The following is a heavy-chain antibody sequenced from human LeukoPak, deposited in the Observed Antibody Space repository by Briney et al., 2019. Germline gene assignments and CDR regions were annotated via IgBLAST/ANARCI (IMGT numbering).Heavy chain of an antibody. V-gene: IGHV1-3*01. CDR3: AREDGYNHYFDY. Sequence: ASVKVSCKASGYTFTSYAIHWVRQAPGQRLEWMGWINAGNGNTKYSQKFQGRVTITRDTSASTAYMELSSLRSEDTAVYYCAREDGYNHYFDYWGQGTLVTVSS. D-gene: IGHD5-24*01. J-gene: IGHJ4*02. CDR2: INAGNGNT. CDR1: GYTFTSYA.